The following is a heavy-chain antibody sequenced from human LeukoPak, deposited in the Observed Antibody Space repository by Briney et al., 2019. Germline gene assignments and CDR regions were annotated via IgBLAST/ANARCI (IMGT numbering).Heavy chain of an antibody. Sequence: GGSLRLSCAASGFTVSSKYINWVRQAPGKGLEWVSLIYGSTSADYADSAKGRFTISRDNSMNTVYLQMNSLSAEDTAIYYCARLNFGDDYWGQGTLVAVSS. D-gene: IGHD4-17*01. CDR3: ARLNFGDDY. CDR1: GFTVSSKY. V-gene: IGHV3-66*01. J-gene: IGHJ4*02. CDR2: IYGSTSA.